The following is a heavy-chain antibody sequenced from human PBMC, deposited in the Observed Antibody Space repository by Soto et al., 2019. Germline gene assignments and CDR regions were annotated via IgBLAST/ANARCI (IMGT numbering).Heavy chain of an antibody. CDR3: ADDNRYVSSWTYFGY. D-gene: IGHD6-13*01. CDR2: ISGSGGST. Sequence: EVQLLESGGGLVQPGGSLRLSCAASGFTFSSYAMSWVRQAPGKGLEWVSAISGSGGSTYYADSVKGRFTISRDNSKNTLCVKMNSMRAEDTAEYYCADDNRYVSSWTYFGYWGKGTLVTVSS. J-gene: IGHJ4*02. V-gene: IGHV3-23*01. CDR1: GFTFSSYA.